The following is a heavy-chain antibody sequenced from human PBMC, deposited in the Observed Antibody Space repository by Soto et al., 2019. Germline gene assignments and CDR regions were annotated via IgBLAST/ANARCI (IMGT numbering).Heavy chain of an antibody. D-gene: IGHD5-12*01. CDR2: IYYSGST. J-gene: IGHJ4*02. CDR3: ARLIYDSRLNYLYFDS. Sequence: SETLSLTCTVSGGSISSGDYYWSWIRQPPGKGLEWIGYIYYSGSTYYNPSLKSRVTISVDKSNNQFSLRLNSVTAADTAVYHCARLIYDSRLNYLYFDSWGQGTLVTVSS. V-gene: IGHV4-30-4*01. CDR1: GGSISSGDYY.